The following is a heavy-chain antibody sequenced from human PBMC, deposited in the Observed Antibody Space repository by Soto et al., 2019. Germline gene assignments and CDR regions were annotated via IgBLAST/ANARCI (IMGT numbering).Heavy chain of an antibody. V-gene: IGHV1-69*13. CDR3: AREKGRITIFGVVTNYYYGMDV. CDR2: IIPIFGTA. CDR1: GGTFSSYA. J-gene: IGHJ6*02. D-gene: IGHD3-3*01. Sequence: GASVKVSCEASGGTFSSYAISWVRQAPGQGLEWMGGIIPIFGTANYAQKFQGRVTITADESTSTAYMELSSLRSEDTAVYYCAREKGRITIFGVVTNYYYGMDVWGQGTTVTVSS.